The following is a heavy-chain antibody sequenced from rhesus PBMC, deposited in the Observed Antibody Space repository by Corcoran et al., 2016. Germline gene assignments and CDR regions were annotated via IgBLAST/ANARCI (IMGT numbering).Heavy chain of an antibody. CDR2: IRSKAYVVTD. Sequence: EVQLVESGGGLVQPGGSLSLSCAASGFTFSDYYMYWVRQAPGKGLEWVGFIRSKAYVVTDKYAPSVKGRFNSSRDDSKSIAYLQMRSLKTEDTAVYYCTIHRRYCTGSGCYGGFDYWGQGVLVTVSS. V-gene: IGHV3-184*01. CDR1: GFTFSDYY. CDR3: TIHRRYCTGSGCYGGFDY. D-gene: IGHD2-21*01. J-gene: IGHJ4*01.